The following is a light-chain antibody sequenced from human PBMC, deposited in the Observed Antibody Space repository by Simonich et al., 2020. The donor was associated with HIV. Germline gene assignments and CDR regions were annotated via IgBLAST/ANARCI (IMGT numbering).Light chain of an antibody. Sequence: QSALTQPASVSGSPGQSITISCTGTSSDGGGYNYVSWYQQHPGKAPKLMIYDVSNGPSGVSNRFSGSKSGNTASLTISGLQAEDEADYYCSSYTSSSTLVFGGGTKLTVL. CDR1: SSDGGGYNY. CDR3: SSYTSSSTLV. V-gene: IGLV2-14*01. CDR2: DVS. J-gene: IGLJ2*01.